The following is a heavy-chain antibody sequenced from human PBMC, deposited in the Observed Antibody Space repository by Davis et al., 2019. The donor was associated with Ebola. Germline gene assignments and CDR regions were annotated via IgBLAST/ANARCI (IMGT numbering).Heavy chain of an antibody. CDR3: ARGPFSAIFGVVTIYFDY. Sequence: GESLEISCAASGFTFSSYGMHWVRQAPGKGLEWVAVISYDGSNKYYADSVKGRFTISRDNSKNTLYLQMNSLRAEDTAVYYCARGPFSAIFGVVTIYFDYWGQGTLVTVSS. CDR1: GFTFSSYG. D-gene: IGHD3-3*01. J-gene: IGHJ4*02. V-gene: IGHV3-30*03. CDR2: ISYDGSNK.